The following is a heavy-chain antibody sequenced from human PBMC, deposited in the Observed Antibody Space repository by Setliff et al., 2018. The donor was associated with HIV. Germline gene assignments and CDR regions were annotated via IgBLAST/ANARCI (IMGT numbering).Heavy chain of an antibody. CDR1: GGSINSGSYY. J-gene: IGHJ6*02. Sequence: KPSETLSLTCTVSGGSINSGSYYWSWSRQPAGKGLEWIGRIYTSGSTNYNPSLKSRVTISVDTSKNQFSLKLSPVTAADTAVYYCARDRESSSWYYYYYYGMDVWGQGTTVTVSS. D-gene: IGHD6-13*01. V-gene: IGHV4-61*02. CDR2: IYTSGST. CDR3: ARDRESSSWYYYYYYGMDV.